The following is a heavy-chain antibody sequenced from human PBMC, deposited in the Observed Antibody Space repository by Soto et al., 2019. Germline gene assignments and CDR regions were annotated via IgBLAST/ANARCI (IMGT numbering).Heavy chain of an antibody. J-gene: IGHJ5*01. V-gene: IGHV4-39*01. CDR3: AVSIAAAGLQSIFYWFES. CDR2: IYYSGST. D-gene: IGHD6-13*01. Sequence: PSETLSLTCTVSGGSISSSSYYWGWIRQPPGKGLEWIGSIYYSGSTYYNPSLKSRVTISVDTSKNRFSLQLSSVTAADTAVYYCAVSIAAAGLQSIFYWFESWGQGTLVTVSS. CDR1: GGSISSSSYY.